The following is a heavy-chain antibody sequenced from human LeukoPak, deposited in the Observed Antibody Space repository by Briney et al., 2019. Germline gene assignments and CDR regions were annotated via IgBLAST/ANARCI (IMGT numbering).Heavy chain of an antibody. CDR1: GFTFSDYY. CDR3: ARARYYFDSSGYGFDAFDI. CDR2: ISSSGSTI. Sequence: GSLRLSCAASGFTFSDYYMSWIRQAPGKGLEWVSYISSSGSTIYYADSVKGRFTISRDNAKNSLYLQMNSLRAEDTAVYYCARARYYFDSSGYGFDAFDIWGQGTMVTVSS. D-gene: IGHD3-22*01. J-gene: IGHJ3*02. V-gene: IGHV3-11*01.